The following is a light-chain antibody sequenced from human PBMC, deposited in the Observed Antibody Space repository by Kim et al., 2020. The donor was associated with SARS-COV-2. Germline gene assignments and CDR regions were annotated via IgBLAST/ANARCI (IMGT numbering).Light chain of an antibody. CDR1: ALPKQY. J-gene: IGLJ2*01. CDR2: KDS. Sequence: PGQTARIPHTGNALPKQYAYWYQQKPGQAPVLVIYKDSERPSGIPERFSGSSAGTTVTLTISGVQAEDEADYYCQSADSSGTYEVFGGGTQLTVL. CDR3: QSADSSGTYEV. V-gene: IGLV3-25*03.